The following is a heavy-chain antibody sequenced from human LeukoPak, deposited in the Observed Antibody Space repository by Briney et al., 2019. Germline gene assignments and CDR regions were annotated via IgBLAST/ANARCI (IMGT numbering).Heavy chain of an antibody. J-gene: IGHJ3*02. CDR3: ARGYYDSRGYSNSFDI. V-gene: IGHV4-59*07. Sequence: SDTVSLLRAVWGPPICSFYWLCLRAPPGKGRVYMGYLNYSGNHKQHPSLERRHPIYVDASNHQFPLRLSSVTAAATAFYYCARGYYDSRGYSNSFDIWGQGTPVTVSS. D-gene: IGHD3-22*01. CDR1: GPPICSFY. CDR2: LNYSGNH.